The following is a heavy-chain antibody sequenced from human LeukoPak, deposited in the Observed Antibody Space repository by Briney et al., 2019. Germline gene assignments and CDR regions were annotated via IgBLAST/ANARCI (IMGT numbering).Heavy chain of an antibody. J-gene: IGHJ4*02. CDR3: AKSVVGYCSGGSCYLFDY. CDR2: ISGSGGST. Sequence: GGSLRLSCAASGFTFSSYAMSWVRQAPGKGLEWVSAISGSGGSTYYADSVKGRFTVSRDNSKNTLYLQMNSLRAEDTAVYYCAKSVVGYCSGGSCYLFDYWGQGTLVTVSS. V-gene: IGHV3-23*01. D-gene: IGHD2-15*01. CDR1: GFTFSSYA.